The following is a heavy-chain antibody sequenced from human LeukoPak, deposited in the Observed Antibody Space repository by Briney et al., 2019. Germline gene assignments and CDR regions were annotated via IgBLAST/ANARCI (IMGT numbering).Heavy chain of an antibody. CDR3: ARRGYSSGWNRFDY. Sequence: GGSLRLSCAASGFTFSSYWMSWVRQAPGKGLEWVANIKQDGSEKYYADSVKGRFTISRDNAKNSLYLQMNSLRAEDTAVYYCARRGYSSGWNRFDYWGQGTLVTVSS. D-gene: IGHD6-25*01. CDR1: GFTFSSYW. CDR2: IKQDGSEK. V-gene: IGHV3-7*01. J-gene: IGHJ4*02.